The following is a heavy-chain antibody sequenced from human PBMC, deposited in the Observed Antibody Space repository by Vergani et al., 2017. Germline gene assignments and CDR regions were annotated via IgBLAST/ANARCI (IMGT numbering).Heavy chain of an antibody. V-gene: IGHV3-30*02. CDR1: GFTFSNAW. D-gene: IGHD3-22*01. Sequence: VQLVESGGGLVKPGGSLRLSCAASGFTFSNAWMSWVRQAPGKGLEWVAFIRYDGSNKYYADSVKGRFTISRDNSKNTLYLQMNSLRAEDTAVYYCAKDRHYYDSSGYLFDYWGQGTLVTVSS. J-gene: IGHJ4*02. CDR3: AKDRHYYDSSGYLFDY. CDR2: IRYDGSNK.